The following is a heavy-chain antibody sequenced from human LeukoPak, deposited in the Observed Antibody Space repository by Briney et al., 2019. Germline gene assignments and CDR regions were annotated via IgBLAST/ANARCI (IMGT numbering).Heavy chain of an antibody. CDR1: GFTFSSYA. D-gene: IGHD2-2*01. CDR3: ARMRHCSSTSCPIDY. Sequence: GGSLRLSCAASGFTFSSYAMHWVRQAPGKGLEWVAVISYDGSNKYYADSVKGRFTISRDNSKNTLYLQMNSLRAEGTAVYYCARMRHCSSTSCPIDYWGQGTLVTVSS. CDR2: ISYDGSNK. V-gene: IGHV3-30*04. J-gene: IGHJ4*02.